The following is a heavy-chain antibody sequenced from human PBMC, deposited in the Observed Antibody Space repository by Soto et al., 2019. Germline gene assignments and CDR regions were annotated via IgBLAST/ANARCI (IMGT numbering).Heavy chain of an antibody. J-gene: IGHJ6*01. CDR1: GGTFSSYA. D-gene: IGHD1-20*01. CDR3: AGRITGTMPWGGTTRMEV. CDR2: IIPIFGTA. Sequence: QVQLVQSGAEVKKPGSSVKVSCKASGGTFSSYAISWVRQAPGQGLEWMGGIIPIFGTANYAQKFQGRVKITGDDYTSKDYMELSSLKAEDTDVSYCAGRITGTMPWGGTTRMEVWRQGSTV. V-gene: IGHV1-69*12.